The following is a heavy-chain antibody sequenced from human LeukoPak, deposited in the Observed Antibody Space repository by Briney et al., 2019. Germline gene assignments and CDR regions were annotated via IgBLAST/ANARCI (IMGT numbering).Heavy chain of an antibody. Sequence: SETLSLTCTVSGGSISSRPYYWGWIRQPPGKGLEWLGSFDYSGSTYYKPSLKSRVTISVDTSKNQFSLKLSSVTAADTAVYYCARQGDIVVVPAAIPDGNWFDPWGQGTLVTVSS. CDR1: GGSISSRPYY. CDR3: ARQGDIVVVPAAIPDGNWFDP. V-gene: IGHV4-39*01. J-gene: IGHJ5*02. D-gene: IGHD2-2*02. CDR2: FDYSGST.